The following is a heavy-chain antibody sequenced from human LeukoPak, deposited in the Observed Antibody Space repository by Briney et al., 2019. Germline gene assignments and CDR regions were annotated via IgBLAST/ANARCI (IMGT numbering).Heavy chain of an antibody. D-gene: IGHD1/OR15-1a*01. J-gene: IGHJ4*02. Sequence: SETLSLTCTVSGGSISSYYWSWIRQPPGKGLEWIGYIYYSGSTNYNPSLKSRVTISVDTSKNQFSLMLSSVTAADTAVYFCARRNSGTRTFDYWGQGTLVTVSS. CDR3: ARRNSGTRTFDY. V-gene: IGHV4-59*01. CDR1: GGSISSYY. CDR2: IYYSGST.